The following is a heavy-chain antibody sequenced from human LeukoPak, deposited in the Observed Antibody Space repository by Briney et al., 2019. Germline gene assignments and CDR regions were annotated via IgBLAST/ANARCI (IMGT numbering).Heavy chain of an antibody. V-gene: IGHV3-11*04. Sequence: GGSLRLSCAASGFTFSDYYMSWIRQAPGKGLEWVSYISSSGSTIYYADSVKGRFTISRDNAKNSLYLQMNSLRDEDTAVFYCARDFDTASPVPEPAFDIWGQGTMVTVSS. D-gene: IGHD5-18*01. CDR3: ARDFDTASPVPEPAFDI. CDR2: ISSSGSTI. J-gene: IGHJ3*02. CDR1: GFTFSDYY.